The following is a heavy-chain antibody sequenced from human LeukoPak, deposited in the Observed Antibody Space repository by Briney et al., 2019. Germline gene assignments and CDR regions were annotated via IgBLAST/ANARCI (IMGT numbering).Heavy chain of an antibody. V-gene: IGHV4-61*02. CDR1: GGSISSGSYY. J-gene: IGHJ4*02. CDR3: ARGPRGIAVAGAEL. Sequence: SQTLSLTCTVSGGSISSGSYYWSWIRQPAGKGLEWIGRIYASGSTNYNPSLKSRVTISVDTSKNQFSLKLSSVTAADTAVYYCARGPRGIAVAGAELWGQGTLVTVSS. CDR2: IYASGST. D-gene: IGHD6-19*01.